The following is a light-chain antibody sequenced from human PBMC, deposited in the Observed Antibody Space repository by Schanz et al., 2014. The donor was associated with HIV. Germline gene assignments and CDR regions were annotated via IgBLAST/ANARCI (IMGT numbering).Light chain of an antibody. CDR3: QQYSSYPLT. CDR2: GAS. Sequence: AIRIPQSPPSLSASTGARVTITCRANQGISNYLAWYQQKPGKAPQLLISGASTLQSGVPSRFSGSVSGTDFTLTISCLQSEDSATYYCQQYSSYPLTFGQGTKVEVK. V-gene: IGKV1-8*01. CDR1: QGISNY. J-gene: IGKJ1*01.